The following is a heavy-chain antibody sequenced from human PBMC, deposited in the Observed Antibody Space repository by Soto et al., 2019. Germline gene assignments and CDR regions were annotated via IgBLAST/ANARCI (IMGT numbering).Heavy chain of an antibody. V-gene: IGHV1-69*10. J-gene: IGHJ3*02. CDR1: GGTFSSYA. CDR3: ARVPPSSSAPDDAFDI. D-gene: IGHD6-6*01. Sequence: ASVKVSCKASGGTFSSYAISWVRQAPGQGLEWMGGIIPIFGIANYAQKFQGRVTITADKSTSTAYMELSSLRSEDTAVHYCARVPPSSSAPDDAFDIWGQGTMVTVSS. CDR2: IIPIFGIA.